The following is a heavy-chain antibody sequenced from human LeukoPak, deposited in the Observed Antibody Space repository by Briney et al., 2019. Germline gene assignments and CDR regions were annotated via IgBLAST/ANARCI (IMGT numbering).Heavy chain of an antibody. Sequence: ASVKVSCQAFGYTFTSNYMHWVRQAPGQGPEWMGVISPSGGSTTYAQKFQGRVTLTRDMSASTDYLELSSLRSEDTAVYYCARDNSVRDEAWWFNPWGQGTLVTVSS. CDR3: ARDNSVRDEAWWFNP. J-gene: IGHJ5*02. D-gene: IGHD5-24*01. CDR2: ISPSGGST. CDR1: GYTFTSNY. V-gene: IGHV1-46*01.